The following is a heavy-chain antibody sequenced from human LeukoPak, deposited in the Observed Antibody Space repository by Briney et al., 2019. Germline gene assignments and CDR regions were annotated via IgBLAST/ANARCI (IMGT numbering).Heavy chain of an antibody. D-gene: IGHD3-16*01. J-gene: IGHJ4*02. V-gene: IGHV4-34*01. CDR3: ARRDSTVYYFDY. Sequence: PSETLSLTCAVYGGSFSGYYWSWIRQPPGKGLEWIGEINHSGSTNYNPSLKSRVTISVDTSKNQFSLKLSSVTAADTAVYYCARRDSTVYYFDYWGQGTLVTVSS. CDR2: INHSGST. CDR1: GGSFSGYY.